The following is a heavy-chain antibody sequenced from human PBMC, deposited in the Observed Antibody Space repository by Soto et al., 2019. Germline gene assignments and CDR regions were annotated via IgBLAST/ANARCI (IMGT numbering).Heavy chain of an antibody. CDR1: GDAFTNYI. J-gene: IGHJ4*02. Sequence: QVQLVQSGAEVKKPGSSVKVFCKASGDAFTNYIFDWVRQAPGQGLEWMGGIIPMFGTPKYAQTFQDRVTISADVSTGTAYLELTSLRIDDTAVYYCARGRDQPPVGLYVDSWGEGTRVTVSS. CDR2: IIPMFGTP. CDR3: ARGRDQPPVGLYVDS. D-gene: IGHD2-2*01. V-gene: IGHV1-69*01.